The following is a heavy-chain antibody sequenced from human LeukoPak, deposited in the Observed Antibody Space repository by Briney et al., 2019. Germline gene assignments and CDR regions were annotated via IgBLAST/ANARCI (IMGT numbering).Heavy chain of an antibody. Sequence: ASVKVSCKTSGYTFTTNDINWVRQATGQGREWMGWMNPNRGNTGYAQKFQGRVAITRNTPISTAYRELSSLRSENTAVYYCARAYYDTSGYYYFDYWGQGSLVTVSS. CDR1: GYTFTTND. D-gene: IGHD3-22*01. CDR3: ARAYYDTSGYYYFDY. CDR2: MNPNRGNT. J-gene: IGHJ4*02. V-gene: IGHV1-8*03.